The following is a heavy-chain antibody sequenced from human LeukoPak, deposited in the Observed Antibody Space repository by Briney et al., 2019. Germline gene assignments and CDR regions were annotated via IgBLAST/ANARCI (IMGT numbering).Heavy chain of an antibody. Sequence: GGSLRLSCAASGFTFSSYAMHWVRQAPGKGLEWVAVISYDGSNKYYADSMKGRFTISRDNSKNTLYLQMNSLRAEDTAVYYCARDYGSGSPDYWGQGTLVTVSS. D-gene: IGHD3-10*01. CDR1: GFTFSSYA. CDR3: ARDYGSGSPDY. V-gene: IGHV3-30*04. J-gene: IGHJ4*02. CDR2: ISYDGSNK.